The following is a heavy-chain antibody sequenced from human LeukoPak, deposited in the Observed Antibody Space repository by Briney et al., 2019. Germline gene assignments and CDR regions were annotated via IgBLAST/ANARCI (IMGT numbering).Heavy chain of an antibody. CDR3: ARGDPHADL. CDR1: GFDLSTYE. V-gene: IGHV3-48*03. Sequence: GGSLRLSCAASGFDLSTYEMNWVRQAPGKGLEWVADITISGHTKNYADSVKGRFTISRDNARTSLYLQMNSLRVEDTGVYYCARGDPHADLWGQGTLVTVSS. CDR2: ITISGHTK. J-gene: IGHJ5*02.